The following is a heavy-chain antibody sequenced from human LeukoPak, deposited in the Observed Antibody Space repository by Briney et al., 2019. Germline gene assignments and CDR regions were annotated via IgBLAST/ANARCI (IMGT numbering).Heavy chain of an antibody. CDR1: AGSISSYS. V-gene: IGHV4-59*08. CDR3: ARSDIWGSYRFLDY. CDR2: IYYSGST. Sequence: SETLSLTCTVSAGSISSYSWSWIRQPPGKGLEWIGYIYYSGSTNYNPSLKSRVTISVDTSKNQFSLKLSSVTATDTAVYYCARSDIWGSYRFLDYWGQGALVTVSS. D-gene: IGHD3-16*02. J-gene: IGHJ4*02.